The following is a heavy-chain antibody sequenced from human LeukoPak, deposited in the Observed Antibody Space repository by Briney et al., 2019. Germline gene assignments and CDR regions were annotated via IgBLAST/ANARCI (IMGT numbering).Heavy chain of an antibody. Sequence: ASVKVSCKASGYTFTSYYMHWVRQAPGQGLEWMGIINPSGGSTSYAQKFQGRVTMTRDTATSTVYMELSSLRSEDTAVYYCARDLSYSSSWSRYFDYWGQGTLVTVSS. CDR3: ARDLSYSSSWSRYFDY. CDR2: INPSGGST. CDR1: GYTFTSYY. V-gene: IGHV1-46*01. J-gene: IGHJ4*02. D-gene: IGHD6-13*01.